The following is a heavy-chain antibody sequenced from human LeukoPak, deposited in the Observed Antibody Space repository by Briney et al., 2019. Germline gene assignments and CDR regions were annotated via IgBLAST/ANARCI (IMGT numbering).Heavy chain of an antibody. CDR1: GGSISSSSYY. J-gene: IGHJ5*02. D-gene: IGHD5-18*01. CDR2: VFYTAST. CDR3: ARYTAMVPNWFDP. Sequence: SETLSLTCTVSGGSISSSSYYWSWFRQPPGQGLDWVGYVFYTASTNYNPSLKSRLTMSVDTSKNQFSLKLSSVTAADTAVYYCARYTAMVPNWFDPWGQGTLVTVSS. V-gene: IGHV4-61*05.